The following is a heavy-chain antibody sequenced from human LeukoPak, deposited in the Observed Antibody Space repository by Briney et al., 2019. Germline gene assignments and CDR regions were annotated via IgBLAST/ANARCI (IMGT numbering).Heavy chain of an antibody. CDR2: IIPIFGTA. J-gene: IGHJ4*02. V-gene: IGHV1-69*13. CDR1: GGTFSSYA. Sequence: ASVKVSCKASGGTFSSYAISWVRQAPGQGLEWMGGIIPIFGTANYAQKFQGRVTITADESTSTAYMELSSLRSEDTAVYYCARAQWAYGSGSSDYWSQGTLVTVSS. D-gene: IGHD3-10*01. CDR3: ARAQWAYGSGSSDY.